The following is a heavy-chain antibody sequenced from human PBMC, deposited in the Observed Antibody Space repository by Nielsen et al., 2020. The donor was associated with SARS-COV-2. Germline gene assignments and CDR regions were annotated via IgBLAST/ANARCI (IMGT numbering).Heavy chain of an antibody. D-gene: IGHD1-14*01. Sequence: GESLKISCKASGFSFTNYWISWVRQMPGKGLEWMGNIDPTDSHTNYSPFFQGHVTISANKSITTAYLQWSSLEASDSAMYYCARQPRSIISNWFDPWGQGTLVTVST. J-gene: IGHJ5*02. CDR3: ARQPRSIISNWFDP. CDR2: IDPTDSHT. V-gene: IGHV5-10-1*01. CDR1: GFSFTNYW.